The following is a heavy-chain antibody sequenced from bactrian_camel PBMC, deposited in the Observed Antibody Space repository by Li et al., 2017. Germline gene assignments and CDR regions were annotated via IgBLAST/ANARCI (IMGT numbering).Heavy chain of an antibody. D-gene: IGHD5*01. Sequence: HVQLVESGGGSVQSGGSLTLSCVAPGYTTSSKCIGWFRRAPGKGLEWVSSIKGSGGTTYYADSVKGRFTISRDNAKNILYLQMNTLQPEDTAMYYCAADDGLVRKAPLQYKSYNYWGQGTQVTVS. J-gene: IGHJ4*01. CDR2: IKGSGGTT. V-gene: IGHV3S1*01. CDR3: AADDGLVRKAPLQYKSYNY. CDR1: GYTTSSKC.